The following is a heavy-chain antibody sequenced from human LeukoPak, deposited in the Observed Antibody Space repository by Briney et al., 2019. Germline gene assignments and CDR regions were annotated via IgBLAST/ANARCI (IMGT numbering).Heavy chain of an antibody. CDR3: ARDRLGGDLTGESLY. Sequence: AAVKVSRKASGYPFDNFGLTWVRQAPGQGLEWMGWISAYNGNTHYAQKFRGRLTMTTDTSTTTAYLGLRSLKSDDTAVYYCARDRLGGDLTGESLYWGQGTLVTVSS. CDR2: ISAYNGNT. D-gene: IGHD4-17*01. J-gene: IGHJ4*02. V-gene: IGHV1-18*01. CDR1: GYPFDNFG.